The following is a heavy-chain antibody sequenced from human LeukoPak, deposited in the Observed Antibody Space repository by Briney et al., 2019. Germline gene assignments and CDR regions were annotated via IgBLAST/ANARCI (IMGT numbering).Heavy chain of an antibody. CDR1: GYTLTSYD. CDR2: MNPNSGNT. V-gene: IGHV1-8*01. Sequence: GASVKVSCKASGYTLTSYDINWVRQATGQGLEWMGWMNPNSGNTGYAQKFQGRVTMTRNTSISTAYMELSSLRSEDTAVYYCARVHYYDSSGYYYPHFDYWGQGTLVTVSS. J-gene: IGHJ4*02. D-gene: IGHD3-22*01. CDR3: ARVHYYDSSGYYYPHFDY.